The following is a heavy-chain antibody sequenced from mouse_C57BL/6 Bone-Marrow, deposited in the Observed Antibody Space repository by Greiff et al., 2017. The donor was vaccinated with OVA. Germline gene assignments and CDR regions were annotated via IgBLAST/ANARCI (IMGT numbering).Heavy chain of an antibody. Sequence: QVHVKQSGPGLVAPSQSLSITCTVSGFSLTSYGVDWVRQPPGKGLEWLGVIWGGGSTNYNSALMSRLSISKDNSKSQVFLKMNSLQTDDTAMYYCTLLRPMGFYYAMDYWGQGTSVTVSS. J-gene: IGHJ4*01. CDR1: GFSLTSYG. D-gene: IGHD2-4*01. CDR2: IWGGGST. V-gene: IGHV2-9*01. CDR3: TLLRPMGFYYAMDY.